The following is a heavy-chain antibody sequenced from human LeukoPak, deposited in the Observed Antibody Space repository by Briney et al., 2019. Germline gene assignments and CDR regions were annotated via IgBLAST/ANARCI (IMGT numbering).Heavy chain of an antibody. D-gene: IGHD3-10*01. J-gene: IGHJ5*02. V-gene: IGHV4-59*02. Sequence: SETLSLTCTVSGDSVSGHYWSWIRQPPGKGLEWIAYISYSGSTSYSPSLKSRVTISLDTSKNQYSLKLTSVTAADTAVYFCARALDIGWFGSLDQWGQGTLVTVSS. CDR1: GDSVSGHY. CDR2: ISYSGST. CDR3: ARALDIGWFGSLDQ.